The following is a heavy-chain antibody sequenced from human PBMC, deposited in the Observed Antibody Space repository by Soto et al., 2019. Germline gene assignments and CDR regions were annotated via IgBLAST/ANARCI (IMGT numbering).Heavy chain of an antibody. J-gene: IGHJ4*02. CDR2: ISSNSFFI. CDR1: GFTFSSYS. V-gene: IGHV3-21*01. D-gene: IGHD2-15*01. Sequence: PGGSLRLSCAASGFTFSSYSMNWVRQAPGKGLEWISSISSNSFFIYYTDSVKGRFTISRDNAENSLYLQMNSLRAEDTAVYYCARITYCSSSSCSPFDFWGQGTLVTVSS. CDR3: ARITYCSSSSCSPFDF.